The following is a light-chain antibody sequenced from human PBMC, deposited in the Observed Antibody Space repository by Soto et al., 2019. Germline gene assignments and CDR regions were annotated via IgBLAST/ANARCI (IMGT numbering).Light chain of an antibody. J-gene: IGLJ1*01. CDR3: SAYAGSNTFV. CDR2: EVT. V-gene: IGLV2-8*01. CDR1: SSDVGGYNA. Sequence: QSALARPASVSGSPGQTITISCTGTSSDVGGYNAVSWYQHHPGKAPKLIIYEVTLRPSGVPDRFSGSKSGNTASLTVSGLQADAEADYYCSAYAGSNTFVFGTGTKLTVL.